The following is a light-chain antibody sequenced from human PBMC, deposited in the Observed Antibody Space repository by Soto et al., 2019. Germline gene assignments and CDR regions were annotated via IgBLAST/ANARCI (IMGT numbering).Light chain of an antibody. Sequence: TQSPGTLSASVGDRVTITCRASQGISSWLAWYQQKPGKAPKLLIYAASSLQSGVPSRFSGSGSGTDFTLTISCLQSEDFATYYCQQYYSYPLITFGQGTRLEIK. J-gene: IGKJ5*01. CDR3: QQYYSYPLIT. V-gene: IGKV1D-16*01. CDR1: QGISSW. CDR2: AAS.